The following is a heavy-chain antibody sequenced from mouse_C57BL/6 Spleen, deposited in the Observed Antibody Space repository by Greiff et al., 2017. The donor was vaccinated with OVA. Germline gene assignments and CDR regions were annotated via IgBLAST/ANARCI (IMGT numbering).Heavy chain of an antibody. CDR3: ARRGYYGSSSYWYFDV. D-gene: IGHD1-1*01. J-gene: IGHJ1*03. CDR2: IYPGDGDT. Sequence: QVQLKESGAELVKPGASVKISCKASGYAFSSYWMNWVKQRPGKGLEWIGQIYPGDGDTNYNGKFKGKATLTADKSSSTAYMQLSSLTSEDSAVYFCARRGYYGSSSYWYFDVWGTGTTVTVSS. CDR1: GYAFSSYW. V-gene: IGHV1-80*01.